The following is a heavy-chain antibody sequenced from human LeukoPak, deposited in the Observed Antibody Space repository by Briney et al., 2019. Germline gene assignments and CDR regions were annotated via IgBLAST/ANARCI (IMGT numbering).Heavy chain of an antibody. CDR2: ISAYNGNT. D-gene: IGHD3-3*01. CDR3: ARDISLVFWRSSYYYGMDV. CDR1: GYTFTSYG. J-gene: IGHJ6*02. V-gene: IGHV1-18*01. Sequence: GASVKVSCKASGYTFTSYGISWVRQAPGQGLEWMGWISAYNGNTNYAQKLQGRVTMTTDTSTSTAYMELRSLRSDDTAVYYCARDISLVFWRSSYYYGMDVWGQGTTVTVSS.